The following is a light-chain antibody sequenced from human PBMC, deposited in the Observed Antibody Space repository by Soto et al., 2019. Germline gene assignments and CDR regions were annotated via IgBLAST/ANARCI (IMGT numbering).Light chain of an antibody. CDR2: DAS. CDR1: QIVRTG. CDR3: QQYNNWPPIT. Sequence: IVLTQYPGTLSLSPGEGATLSCRASQIVRTGLAWYQQKPGQAPRLIFYDASTRATGIPTMFSGSASGTEFTLTISSLQYEDFAFYYCQQYNNWPPITVGQGTRLEIK. V-gene: IGKV3-15*01. J-gene: IGKJ5*01.